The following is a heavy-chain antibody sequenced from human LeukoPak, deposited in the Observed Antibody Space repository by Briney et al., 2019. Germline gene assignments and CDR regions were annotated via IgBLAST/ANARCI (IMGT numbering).Heavy chain of an antibody. CDR2: IYTRGST. Sequence: PSETLSLTCTVSGGSVNNYYWSWIRQPAGKGLEWIGRIYTRGSTNYNPSLKSRVTMSVDTSKNQFSLKLSSVTAADTAVYYCARARNWWELNWFDPWGQGTLVTVSS. CDR1: GGSVNNYY. V-gene: IGHV4-4*07. D-gene: IGHD2-15*01. CDR3: ARARNWWELNWFDP. J-gene: IGHJ5*02.